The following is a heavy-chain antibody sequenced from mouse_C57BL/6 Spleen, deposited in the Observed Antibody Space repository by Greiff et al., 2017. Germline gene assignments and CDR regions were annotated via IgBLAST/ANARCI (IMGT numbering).Heavy chain of an antibody. Sequence: VQLQQSGAELVKPGASVKISCKASGYAFSSYWMNWVKQRPGKGLEWIGQIYPGDGDTNYNGKFKGKATLTADKSSSTAYMQLSSLTSEDSAVYFCARSTTVVAGVDYWGQGTTLTVSS. CDR3: ARSTTVVAGVDY. D-gene: IGHD1-1*01. J-gene: IGHJ2*01. CDR1: GYAFSSYW. V-gene: IGHV1-80*01. CDR2: IYPGDGDT.